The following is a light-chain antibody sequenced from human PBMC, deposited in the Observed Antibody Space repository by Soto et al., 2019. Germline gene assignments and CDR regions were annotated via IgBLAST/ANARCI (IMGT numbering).Light chain of an antibody. J-gene: IGKJ1*01. CDR1: QSVSSSY. CDR3: QQHGSSPPWT. Sequence: ENVLTQSTGTLSLFSGDGATLSCRASQSVSSSYLAWYQQKPGQAHRLLIYGAYSRATGIPDRFSGSGSGTDFTLTISRLEPEDLAVYYCQQHGSSPPWTVGQGTKLDIK. V-gene: IGKV3-20*01. CDR2: GAY.